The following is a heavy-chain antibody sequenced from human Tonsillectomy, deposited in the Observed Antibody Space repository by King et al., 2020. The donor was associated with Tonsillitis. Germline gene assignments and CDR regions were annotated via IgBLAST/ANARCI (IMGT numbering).Heavy chain of an antibody. J-gene: IGHJ4*02. CDR2: IYSGGST. V-gene: IGHV3-66*01. CDR1: GLSVSSNY. D-gene: IGHD1-26*01. CDR3: ARDLRGSYDY. Sequence: VQLVESGGGLVQPGGSLRLSCAASGLSVSSNYMSWVRQAPGKGLEWVSVIYSGGSTFYPDSVKGRFTSSRDTSKNTLYLQMNSLRAEDTAVYYCARDLRGSYDYWGQGTLVTVSS.